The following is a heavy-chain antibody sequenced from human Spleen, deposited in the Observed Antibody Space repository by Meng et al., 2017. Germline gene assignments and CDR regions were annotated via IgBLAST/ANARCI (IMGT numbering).Heavy chain of an antibody. CDR1: GGSFSGYY. J-gene: IGHJ3*02. CDR2: INHSGST. CDR3: ARGNGDLAFDI. D-gene: IGHD3-10*01. V-gene: IGHV4-34*01. Sequence: QVQLPESGPGLVKPSGTLSLTCAVYGGSFSGYYWSWIRQPPGKGLEWIGEINHSGSTNYNPSLKSRVTISVDTSKNQFSLKLSSVTAADTAVYYCARGNGDLAFDIWGQGTMVTVSS.